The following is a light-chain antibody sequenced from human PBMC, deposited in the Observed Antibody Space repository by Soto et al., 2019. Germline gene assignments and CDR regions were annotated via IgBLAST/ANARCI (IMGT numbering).Light chain of an antibody. J-gene: IGKJ4*01. V-gene: IGKV2-28*01. CDR3: MQALQAPST. CDR2: LGS. Sequence: DIVMTQSPLSLPVTPGEPASISCRSSQSLLHSNGYNYLDWYLQKPGQSPQLLIYLGSNRASGVPDRFSGSGSGTDFTLKISRVEGEDVGVYYCMQALQAPSTFGGGTKVEIK. CDR1: QSLLHSNGYNY.